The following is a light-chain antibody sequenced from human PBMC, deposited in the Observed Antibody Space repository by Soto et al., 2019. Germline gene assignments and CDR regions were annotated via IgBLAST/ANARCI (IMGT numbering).Light chain of an antibody. V-gene: IGKV3-11*01. CDR3: QQRSSWPWT. J-gene: IGKJ1*01. CDR1: QSVSSN. Sequence: EIVLTQSPGTLSLSPGERATLSCRASQSVSSNLAWYQQKAGQAPRLLIYDASNRAAGTPARFSGSGSGTDFTLTISSLEPEDFALYYCQQRSSWPWTFGQGTKVDIK. CDR2: DAS.